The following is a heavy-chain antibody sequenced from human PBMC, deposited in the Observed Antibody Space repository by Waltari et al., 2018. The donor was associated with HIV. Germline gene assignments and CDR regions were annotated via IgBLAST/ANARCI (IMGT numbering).Heavy chain of an antibody. CDR3: ATRYYYESSGYSRAWYFDL. Sequence: QVQLLEAGPGLVKPSQTLSLTCTVSGDSISSGSYYWSWIRQPAGKGLEWIGRIHINGSTNYNPSLKSRVIVSIDTSKNQFSLKLRSATAADTAVYYCATRYYYESSGYSRAWYFDLWGRGTLVTVSS. V-gene: IGHV4-61*02. J-gene: IGHJ2*01. D-gene: IGHD3-22*01. CDR2: IHINGST. CDR1: GDSISSGSYY.